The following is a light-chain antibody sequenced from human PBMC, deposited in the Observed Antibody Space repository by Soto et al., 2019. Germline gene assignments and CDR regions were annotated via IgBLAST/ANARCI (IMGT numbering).Light chain of an antibody. CDR2: GAS. V-gene: IGKV3-15*01. CDR1: QSVSSN. CDR3: QQYNNWPPLT. J-gene: IGKJ4*01. Sequence: EIVMTQSPATLSVSPGERATLSCRASQSVSSNLAWYQQKPDQAPRLLIYGASTRATGIPATFSGSGSGTEFTLTISSLQSEDFAVYYCQQYNNWPPLTFGGGTKVEIK.